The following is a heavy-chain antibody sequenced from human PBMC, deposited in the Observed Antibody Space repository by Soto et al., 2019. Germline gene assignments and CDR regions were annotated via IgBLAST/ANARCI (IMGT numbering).Heavy chain of an antibody. CDR2: IYPNTETT. CDR1: GYSFLGYY. V-gene: IGHV1-8*02. CDR3: ARALPRRITIFGVVKSNWFDP. Sequence: ASVQVSCKASGYSFLGYYIQLLLQAPVQVPEWLGWIYPNTETTDSSKKFQGRVTMTRNTSISTAYMELSSLRSEDTAVYYCARALPRRITIFGVVKSNWFDPWGQGTLVTVSS. J-gene: IGHJ5*02. D-gene: IGHD3-3*01.